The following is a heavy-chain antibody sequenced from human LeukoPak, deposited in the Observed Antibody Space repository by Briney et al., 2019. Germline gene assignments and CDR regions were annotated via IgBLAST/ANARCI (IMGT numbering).Heavy chain of an antibody. CDR2: ISTDGTMA. J-gene: IGHJ4*02. Sequence: GGSLRLSCAASGFTFNNYEMNWVRQAPGKGLEWISYISTDGTMAYYAGSVKGRFTISRDNAKNSLYLQMNSLRADDTAVYYCARGYGSGSRLDYWGQGTLVAVSS. D-gene: IGHD1-26*01. CDR1: GFTFNNYE. CDR3: ARGYGSGSRLDY. V-gene: IGHV3-48*03.